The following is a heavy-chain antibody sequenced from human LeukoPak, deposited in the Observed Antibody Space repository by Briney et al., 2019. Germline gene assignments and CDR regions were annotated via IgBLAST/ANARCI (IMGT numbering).Heavy chain of an antibody. CDR3: TTELVDLFDY. CDR2: IRGKTDGGTT. V-gene: IGHV3-15*01. D-gene: IGHD2-15*01. Sequence: GSLRLSCAASGFTFNNAWMSWVRQAPGKGLEWVGRIRGKTDGGTTDFAAPVKGRFTISRGVSENMLYLQMNSLKAEDTAVYYCTTELVDLFDYWGQGTLVTVSS. CDR1: GFTFNNAW. J-gene: IGHJ4*02.